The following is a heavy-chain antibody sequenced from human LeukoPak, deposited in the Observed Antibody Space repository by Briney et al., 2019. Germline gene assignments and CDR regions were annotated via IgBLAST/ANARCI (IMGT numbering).Heavy chain of an antibody. J-gene: IGHJ4*02. D-gene: IGHD2-2*01. Sequence: SETLSLTCTVSGYSISNPYYWGWIRPPPGKGLEWIGSIHHNGSTYYNPSLKSRVTISIDTSKNQFSLKLSSVTAADTAVYYCARVDGVVPTAYFDYWGQGTLVTVSS. V-gene: IGHV4-38-2*02. CDR1: GYSISNPYY. CDR2: IHHNGST. CDR3: ARVDGVVPTAYFDY.